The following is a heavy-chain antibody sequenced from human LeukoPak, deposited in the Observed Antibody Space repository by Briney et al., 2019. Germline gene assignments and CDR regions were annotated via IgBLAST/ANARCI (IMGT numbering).Heavy chain of an antibody. Sequence: SSQTLPLTCTVSGDSLNRDTIYWSWIRQPAGKGLEWIGRISTRGTTNYNPSLEGRVTISIDTSNDQSSLYLRSVTVADTALYFCAREKSLVKDYYFDYWGQGTLVTVSS. V-gene: IGHV4-61*02. CDR1: GDSLNRDTIY. D-gene: IGHD2-21*01. J-gene: IGHJ4*02. CDR2: ISTRGTT. CDR3: AREKSLVKDYYFDY.